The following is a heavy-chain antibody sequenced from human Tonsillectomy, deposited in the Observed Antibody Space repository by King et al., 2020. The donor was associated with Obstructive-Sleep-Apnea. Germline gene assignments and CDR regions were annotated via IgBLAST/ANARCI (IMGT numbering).Heavy chain of an antibody. CDR3: SSAAMRAPAFDY. V-gene: IGHV3-30*03. D-gene: IGHD2-2*01. CDR1: GFTFSSYG. CDR2: MSYIGINK. Sequence: VQLVESGGGVVQPGRSLRLSCAASGFTFSSYGMHWVRQAPGKGLEWGALMSYIGINKVYADSVKGLFTISRDIAKNTLYLQMSSLRAEDTAVYYCSSAAMRAPAFDYWGQGTLVTVSS. J-gene: IGHJ4*02.